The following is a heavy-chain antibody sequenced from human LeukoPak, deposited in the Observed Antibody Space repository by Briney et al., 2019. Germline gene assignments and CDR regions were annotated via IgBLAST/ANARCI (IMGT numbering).Heavy chain of an antibody. V-gene: IGHV4-59*01. D-gene: IGHD3-10*01. CDR2: IYNSGSP. CDR1: GGSISSYY. CDR3: ASRHDYYGSGSYYSDAFDI. J-gene: IGHJ3*02. Sequence: PSETLSLTCTVSGGSISSYYWSWIRQPPGKGLEWIGYIYNSGSPNYNPSLKSRLPISVDTSKNQFSLKLSSVTAADTAVYYCASRHDYYGSGSYYSDAFDIWGQGTMVTVSS.